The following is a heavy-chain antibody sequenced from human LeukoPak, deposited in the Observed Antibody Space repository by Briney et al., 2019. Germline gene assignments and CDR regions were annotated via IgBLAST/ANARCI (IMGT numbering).Heavy chain of an antibody. V-gene: IGHV1-8*03. CDR3: ARSHPRLHRREYYYYMDV. CDR1: GYTFTDYY. J-gene: IGHJ6*03. CDR2: MNPNSGNT. D-gene: IGHD4-11*01. Sequence: GASVKVSCKASGYTFTDYYIHWVRQAPGQGLEWMGWMNPNSGNTGYAQKFQGRVTITRNTSISTAYMELSSLRSEDTAVYYCARSHPRLHRREYYYYMDVWGKGTTVTVSS.